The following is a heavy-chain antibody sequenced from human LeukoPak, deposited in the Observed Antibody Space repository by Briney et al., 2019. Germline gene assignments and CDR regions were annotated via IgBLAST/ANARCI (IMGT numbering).Heavy chain of an antibody. Sequence: GPTLVKPTPTLTLTFTFSGFSLSTRGGGVGWIRQPPVKALEWLSLIYWNDDQRYSPSLKSRLTITKDTSKNQVVRTMTNVDPVDTAKYYCARQLVALSNWFDPWGQGTLVTVSS. V-gene: IGHV2-5*01. D-gene: IGHD6-13*01. CDR2: IYWNDDQ. J-gene: IGHJ5*02. CDR3: ARQLVALSNWFDP. CDR1: GFSLSTRGGG.